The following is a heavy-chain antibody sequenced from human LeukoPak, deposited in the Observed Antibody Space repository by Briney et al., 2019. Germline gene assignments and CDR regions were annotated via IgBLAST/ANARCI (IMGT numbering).Heavy chain of an antibody. CDR2: IIPIFGTA. CDR3: ARSNIVVVVAASGLPTGIGSWFDP. V-gene: IGHV1-69*06. D-gene: IGHD2-15*01. CDR1: GGTFSSYA. Sequence: AASVKVSCKASGGTFSSYAISWVRQAPGQGLEWMGGIIPIFGTANYAQKFQGRVTITADKSTSTAYMELSSLRSEDTAVYYCARSNIVVVVAASGLPTGIGSWFDPWGQGTLVTVSS. J-gene: IGHJ5*02.